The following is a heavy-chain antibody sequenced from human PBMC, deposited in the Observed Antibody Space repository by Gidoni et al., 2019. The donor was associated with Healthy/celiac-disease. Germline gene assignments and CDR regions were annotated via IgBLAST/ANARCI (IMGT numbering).Heavy chain of an antibody. Sequence: QVQLVESGGGVVQPGRSLRLSCAASGFTFSSYAMHWVRQAPGKGLEWVAVISYDGSNKYYADSVKGRFTISRDNSKNTLYLQMNSLRAEDTAVYYCARDLDSSSSNYWGQGTLVTVSS. CDR2: ISYDGSNK. CDR3: ARDLDSSSSNY. CDR1: GFTFSSYA. J-gene: IGHJ4*02. D-gene: IGHD6-6*01. V-gene: IGHV3-30-3*01.